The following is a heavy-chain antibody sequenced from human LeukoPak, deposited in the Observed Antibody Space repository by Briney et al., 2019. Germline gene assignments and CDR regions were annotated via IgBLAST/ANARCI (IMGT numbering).Heavy chain of an antibody. CDR3: ARARSTAMVRRKNYFDY. D-gene: IGHD5-18*01. CDR2: INHSGST. Sequence: SETLSLTCAVYGGSFSGYYWSWIRQPPGKGLEWIGEINHSGSTNYNPSLKSRVTISVDTSKNQFSLKLSSVTAADTAVYYCARARSTAMVRRKNYFDYWGQGTLDTVSS. CDR1: GGSFSGYY. J-gene: IGHJ4*02. V-gene: IGHV4-34*01.